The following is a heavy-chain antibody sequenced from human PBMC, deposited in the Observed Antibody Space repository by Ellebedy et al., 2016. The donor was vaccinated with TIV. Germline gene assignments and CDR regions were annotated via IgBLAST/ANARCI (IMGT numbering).Heavy chain of an antibody. J-gene: IGHJ4*02. Sequence: PGGSLRLSCAASGFTFSNSAMHWVRQAPGKGLEWVAVMSHDESNEYYADSVKGRFTISRDNSKNTLYLEMHSLRTEDTAVHYCARSGARAVTPDYWGQGTLVTVSS. V-gene: IGHV3-30*01. D-gene: IGHD2-21*02. CDR2: MSHDESNE. CDR3: ARSGARAVTPDY. CDR1: GFTFSNSA.